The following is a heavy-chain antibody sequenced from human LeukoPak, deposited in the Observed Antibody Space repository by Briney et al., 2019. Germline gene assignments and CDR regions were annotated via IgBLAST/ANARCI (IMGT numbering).Heavy chain of an antibody. J-gene: IGHJ4*02. V-gene: IGHV3-30*18. CDR3: ANLDYDSIGYRRGNDY. CDR2: ISYDGTNK. CDR1: GFTFSSYG. D-gene: IGHD3-22*01. Sequence: GGSLRLSCAASGFTFSSYGMHWVRQAPGKGLEWVAVISYDGTNKYYADSVKGRFTISRDNSKNTLYLQMNSLRAEDTAVYSCANLDYDSIGYRRGNDYWGQGTLVTVSS.